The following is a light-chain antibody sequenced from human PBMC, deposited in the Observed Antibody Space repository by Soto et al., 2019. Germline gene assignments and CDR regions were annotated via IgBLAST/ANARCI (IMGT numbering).Light chain of an antibody. V-gene: IGKV3-20*01. CDR3: RQYGSSRT. CDR1: QSVSSSY. J-gene: IGKJ1*01. CDR2: GAS. Sequence: EIVLTQSPGTLSLSPGERATLSCRASQSVSSSYLGWYQQKPGQAPRLLIYGASSRATGIPDKFSGSGSGTDFTLTISRLEPEDFAVYYCRQYGSSRTFGQGTKVEIK.